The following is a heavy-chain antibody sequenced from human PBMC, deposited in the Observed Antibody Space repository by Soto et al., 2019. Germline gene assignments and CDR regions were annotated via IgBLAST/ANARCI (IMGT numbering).Heavy chain of an antibody. V-gene: IGHV4-59*01. CDR3: ARGSGSYLDY. CDR1: AGSISSYY. D-gene: IGHD1-26*01. Sequence: QVQLQESGPGLVQPSETLSLTCIVSAGSISSYYWSWIRQPPGKGLEWIGYIYHTGSTNYNPSLRSRVTISIDTSKNQFSLNLSSVTAADTAVYYCARGSGSYLDYWGQGTLVTVSS. CDR2: IYHTGST. J-gene: IGHJ4*02.